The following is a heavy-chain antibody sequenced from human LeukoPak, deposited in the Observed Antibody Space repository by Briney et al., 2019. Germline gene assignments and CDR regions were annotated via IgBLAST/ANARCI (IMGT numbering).Heavy chain of an antibody. CDR3: VRVAYTSDWHSDY. V-gene: IGHV3-72*01. CDR2: SRNRAKSYTT. Sequence: GGSLRLSCAASGFTFSDHYMDWVRQAPGKGLEWVGRSRNRAKSYTTDYAASVRGRFTISRGDSQNSLYLQMRSLKTEDTAVYHCVRVAYTSDWHSDYWGQGTLVTVSS. CDR1: GFTFSDHY. D-gene: IGHD6-19*01. J-gene: IGHJ4*02.